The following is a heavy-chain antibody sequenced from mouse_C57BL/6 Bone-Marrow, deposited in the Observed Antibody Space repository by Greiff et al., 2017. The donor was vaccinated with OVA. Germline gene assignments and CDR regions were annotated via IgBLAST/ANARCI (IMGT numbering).Heavy chain of an antibody. J-gene: IGHJ4*01. CDR2: ILPSIGRT. V-gene: IGHV15-2*01. Sequence: QVQLKESGSELRSPGSSVKLSCKDFDSEVFPIAYMSWVRKKPGHGFEWIGGILPSIGRTIYGEKFEDKATLDADTLSNTAYLELNSLTSEDSAIYYCARPVVRYGSSYDYAMNYWGQGTSVTVSS. D-gene: IGHD1-1*01. CDR3: ARPVVRYGSSYDYAMNY. CDR1: DSEVFPIAY.